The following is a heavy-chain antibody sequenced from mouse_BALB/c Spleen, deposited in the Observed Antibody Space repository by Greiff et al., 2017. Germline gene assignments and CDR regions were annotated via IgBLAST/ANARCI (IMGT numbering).Heavy chain of an antibody. CDR1: GFTFSSFG. CDR2: ISSGSSTI. CDR3: ARGGEIYDGYYFDY. J-gene: IGHJ2*01. V-gene: IGHV5-17*02. D-gene: IGHD2-3*01. Sequence: EVQGVESGGGLVQPGGSRKLSCAASGFTFSSFGMHWVRQAPEKGLEWVAYISSGSSTIYYADTVKGRFTISRDNPKNTLFLQMTSLRSEDTAMYYCARGGEIYDGYYFDYWGQGTTLTVSS.